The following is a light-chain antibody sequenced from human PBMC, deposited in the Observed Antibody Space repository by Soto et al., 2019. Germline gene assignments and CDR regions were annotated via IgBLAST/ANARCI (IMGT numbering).Light chain of an antibody. V-gene: IGKV3-20*01. J-gene: IGKJ5*01. CDR3: QHYGSSPII. CDR2: GAS. CDR1: QSVRSRF. Sequence: EIVLTQSPGTLSLSPGDSATLSCRASQSVRSRFLAWYQQKPGQAPRLLIYGASSRATGIPDRFSGSGSGTDFTLTISRLEPEDFAVYYCQHYGSSPIIFGQGTRLEIK.